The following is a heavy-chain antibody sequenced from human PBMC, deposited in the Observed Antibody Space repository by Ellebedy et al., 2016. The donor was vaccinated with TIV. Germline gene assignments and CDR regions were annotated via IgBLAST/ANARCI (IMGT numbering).Heavy chain of an antibody. V-gene: IGHV3-23*01. CDR2: ISGSGGDT. CDR1: GFTFSTYA. J-gene: IGHJ3*02. D-gene: IGHD3-22*01. Sequence: GESLKISYAASGFTFSTYAMSWVRQTPGKGLEWVSVISGSGGDTSYTDSVKGRFTISRDNAKNTLYLQMHSLRAEDTAVYYCAKSHDSSGYHYVGAFDIWGLGTMVTASS. CDR3: AKSHDSSGYHYVGAFDI.